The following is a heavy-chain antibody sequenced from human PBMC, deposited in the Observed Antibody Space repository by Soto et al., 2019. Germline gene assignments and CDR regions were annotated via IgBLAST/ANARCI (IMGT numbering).Heavy chain of an antibody. J-gene: IGHJ6*02. CDR3: ATRNQNYDFWSGYYRDYYYGMDV. D-gene: IGHD3-3*01. Sequence: RGSLRLSCAASGFTFSSYAMHWVRQAPGKGLEWVAVISYDGSNKYYADSVKGRFTISRDNSKNTLYLQMNSLRAEDTAVYYCATRNQNYDFWSGYYRDYYYGMDVWGQGTTVTVSS. CDR2: ISYDGSNK. CDR1: GFTFSSYA. V-gene: IGHV3-30*04.